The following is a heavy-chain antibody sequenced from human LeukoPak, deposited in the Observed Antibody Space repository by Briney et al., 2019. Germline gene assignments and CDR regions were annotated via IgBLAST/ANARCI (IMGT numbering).Heavy chain of an antibody. V-gene: IGHV3-9*01. CDR1: GFTFDDYA. CDR3: AKDEYGDYVGGMDV. J-gene: IGHJ6*02. Sequence: GGSLRLSCAASGFTFDDYAMHWVRQAPGKGLEWVSGISWNSGSIGYADSVKGRFTISRDNAKNSLYLQMNSLRAEDTALYYCAKDEYGDYVGGMDVWGQGTTVTVPS. CDR2: ISWNSGSI. D-gene: IGHD4-17*01.